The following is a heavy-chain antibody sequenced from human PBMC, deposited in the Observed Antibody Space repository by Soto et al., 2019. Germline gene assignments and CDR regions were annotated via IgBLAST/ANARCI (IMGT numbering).Heavy chain of an antibody. V-gene: IGHV3-23*01. CDR3: VISMIRGSSRMDV. D-gene: IGHD3-10*01. J-gene: IGHJ6*02. CDR2: ISGSSGTT. Sequence: GGSLRLSCAPSGFTFSSYPMSWVRQAPGKGLEWVSGISGSSGTTYYADSVKGRFTISRDNSKNTLYLQMNSLRAEDTAVYYCVISMIRGSSRMDVWGQGTTVTVSS. CDR1: GFTFSSYP.